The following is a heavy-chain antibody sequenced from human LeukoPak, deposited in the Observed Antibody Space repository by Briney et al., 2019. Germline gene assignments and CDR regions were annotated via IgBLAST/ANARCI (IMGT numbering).Heavy chain of an antibody. V-gene: IGHV1-2*02. J-gene: IGHJ4*02. CDR2: INPNSGGT. CDR1: GYTFTGYY. Sequence: ASVNVSCKASGYTFTGYYMHWVRQAPGQGLEWMGWINPNSGGTNYAQKFQGRVTMTRDKSISTAYMVLSRRRSDDAAVYYCAGTGPYYFDYWGQGTLVTVSS. CDR3: AGTGPYYFDY. D-gene: IGHD1-14*01.